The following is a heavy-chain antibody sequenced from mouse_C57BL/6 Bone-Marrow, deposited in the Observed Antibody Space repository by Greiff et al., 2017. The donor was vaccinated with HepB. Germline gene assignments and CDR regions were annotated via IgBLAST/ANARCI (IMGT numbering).Heavy chain of an antibody. J-gene: IGHJ3*01. V-gene: IGHV3-6*01. Sequence: EVKLQESGPGLVKPSQSLSLTCSVTGYSITSGYYWNWIRQFPGNKLEWMGYISYDGSNNYNPSLKNRISITRDTSKNQFFLKLNSVTTEDTATYYCARDGSSKFKFAYWGQGTLVTVSA. CDR3: ARDGSSKFKFAY. D-gene: IGHD1-1*01. CDR1: GYSITSGYY. CDR2: ISYDGSN.